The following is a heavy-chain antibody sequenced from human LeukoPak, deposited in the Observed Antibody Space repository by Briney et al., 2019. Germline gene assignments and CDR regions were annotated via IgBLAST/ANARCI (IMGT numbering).Heavy chain of an antibody. CDR2: ISSSSSTI. V-gene: IGHV3-48*01. CDR3: ASPPFGCSSTSCYGY. J-gene: IGHJ4*02. D-gene: IGHD2-2*01. Sequence: PGGSLRLSCAASGFTFSSYSMNWVRQAPGKGLEWVSYISSSSSTIYYADSVKGRLSISRDNAKSSLYLQMNSLRAEDTAVYYCASPPFGCSSTSCYGYWGQGTLVSVSS. CDR1: GFTFSSYS.